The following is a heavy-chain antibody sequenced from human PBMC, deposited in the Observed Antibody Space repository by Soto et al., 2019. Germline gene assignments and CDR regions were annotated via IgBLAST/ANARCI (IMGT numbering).Heavy chain of an antibody. CDR2: IYPGDSDT. Sequence: ASVKVSCKGSGYSFTSYWIGWVRQMPGKGLEWMGIIYPGDSDTRYSPSFQGQVTISADKSISTAYLQWSSLKASDTAMYYCARHGAPYCGGDCYSVYYYGMDVWGQGTTVTVSS. J-gene: IGHJ6*02. D-gene: IGHD2-21*02. V-gene: IGHV5-51*01. CDR3: ARHGAPYCGGDCYSVYYYGMDV. CDR1: GYSFTSYW.